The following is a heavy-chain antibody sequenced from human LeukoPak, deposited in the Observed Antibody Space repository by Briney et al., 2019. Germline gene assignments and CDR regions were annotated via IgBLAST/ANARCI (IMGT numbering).Heavy chain of an antibody. V-gene: IGHV4-34*01. CDR3: ARVGYPTQRRVLSAVSVPTAGAFDI. D-gene: IGHD6-25*01. Sequence: PSETLSLTCAVYGGSFSGYYWSWIRQPPGKGLEWIGEINHIGITTYSPSLKSRVSISVDKSKNQFSLRLSSVTAADTAVYYCARVGYPTQRRVLSAVSVPTAGAFDIWGQGTLVTVSS. J-gene: IGHJ3*02. CDR1: GGSFSGYY. CDR2: INHIGIT.